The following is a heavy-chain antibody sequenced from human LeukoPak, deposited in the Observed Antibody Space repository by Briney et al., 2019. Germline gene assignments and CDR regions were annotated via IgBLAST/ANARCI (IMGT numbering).Heavy chain of an antibody. CDR1: GFTFSSYE. D-gene: IGHD3-3*01. CDR2: ISSSGSTI. V-gene: IGHV3-48*03. J-gene: IGHJ5*02. Sequence: PGGSLRVSCAASGFTFSSYEMNWVRQAPGKGLEWVSYISSSGSTIYYADSVKGRFTISRDNAKNSLYLQMNSLRAEDTAVYYCARDVGFWSGIENWFDPWGQGTLVTVSS. CDR3: ARDVGFWSGIENWFDP.